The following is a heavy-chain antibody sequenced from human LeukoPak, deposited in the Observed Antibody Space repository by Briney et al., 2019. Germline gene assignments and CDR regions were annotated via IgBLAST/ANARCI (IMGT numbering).Heavy chain of an antibody. J-gene: IGHJ4*02. CDR1: GFTFSSYS. CDR2: ISSSSSYI. Sequence: GGSLRLSCAASGFTFSSYSMNWVRQAPGKGLEWVSSISSSSSYIYYADSVKGRFTTSRDNAKNSLYLQMNSLRAEDTAVYYCARAVAGLVVIDYWGQGTLVTVSS. D-gene: IGHD2-8*02. CDR3: ARAVAGLVVIDY. V-gene: IGHV3-21*01.